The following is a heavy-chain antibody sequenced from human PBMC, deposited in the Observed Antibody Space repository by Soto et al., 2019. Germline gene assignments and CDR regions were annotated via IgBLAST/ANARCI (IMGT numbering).Heavy chain of an antibody. CDR3: ATDKVAFDM. CDR1: GYIFTGYY. D-gene: IGHD3-9*01. V-gene: IGHV1-2*02. J-gene: IGHJ3*02. CDR2: INTKTGGT. Sequence: QVKLVQSGAEVKKPGASVKVSCKASGYIFTGYYIQWVRQAPGQGLEWMGWINTKTGGTKYAQKFQGRVTMTRDTSINTAYMEVSRLRSDDTAVYYCATDKVAFDMWGQGTMVTVSS.